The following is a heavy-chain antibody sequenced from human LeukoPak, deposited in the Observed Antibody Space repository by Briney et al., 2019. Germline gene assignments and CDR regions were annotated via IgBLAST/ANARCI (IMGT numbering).Heavy chain of an antibody. D-gene: IGHD1-1*01. CDR3: ARAQGVPSRRLDY. Sequence: SETLSLTCAVYGGSFSGYYWSWIRQPPGKGLEWIGEINHSGSTNYNPSLKSRVTISVDTSKNQFSLKLSSVTAADTAVYYCARAQGVPSRRLDYWGQGTLVTVSS. J-gene: IGHJ4*02. CDR1: GGSFSGYY. CDR2: INHSGST. V-gene: IGHV4-34*01.